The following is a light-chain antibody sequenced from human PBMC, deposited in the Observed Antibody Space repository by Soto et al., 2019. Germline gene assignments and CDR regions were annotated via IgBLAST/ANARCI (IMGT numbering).Light chain of an antibody. CDR2: AAS. V-gene: IGKV1-39*01. CDR3: QQSYNSPPT. J-gene: IGKJ1*01. CDR1: QSIGNY. Sequence: DIQMTQSPSSLSASVGDRVTITCRASQSIGNYLNWFQQKPGKAPKVLINAASSLQSGVPSRFSGSGSGTDFTLTISSLQPEDFATYYCQQSYNSPPTFGQGTKV.